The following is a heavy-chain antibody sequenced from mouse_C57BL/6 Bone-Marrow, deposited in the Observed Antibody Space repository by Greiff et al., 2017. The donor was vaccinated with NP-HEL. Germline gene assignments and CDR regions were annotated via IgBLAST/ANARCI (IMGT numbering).Heavy chain of an antibody. CDR2: FYPGDGDT. CDR1: GYAFSSSW. J-gene: IGHJ3*01. Sequence: QVQLQQSGPELVKPGASVKISCKASGYAFSSSWMNWVKQRPGKGLEWIGRFYPGDGDTNYNGKFKGKATLTADKSSSTAYMQLSSLTSEDSAVYFCARRYYGFADWGQGTLVTVSA. CDR3: ARRYYGFAD. V-gene: IGHV1-82*01. D-gene: IGHD1-1*01.